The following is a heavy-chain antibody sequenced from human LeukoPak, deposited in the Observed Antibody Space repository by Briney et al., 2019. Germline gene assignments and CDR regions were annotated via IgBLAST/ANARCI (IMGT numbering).Heavy chain of an antibody. CDR3: ARAPADSSSWSDY. D-gene: IGHD6-13*01. CDR2: ISSSNSYI. Sequence: PGGSLRLSCAASGFTFSSYSMNWVRQAPGKGLEWVSSISSSNSYIYYADSVKGRFTISRDNAKNSLYLQMNSLRAEDTAVYYCARAPADSSSWSDYWGQGTLVTVSS. CDR1: GFTFSSYS. J-gene: IGHJ4*02. V-gene: IGHV3-21*01.